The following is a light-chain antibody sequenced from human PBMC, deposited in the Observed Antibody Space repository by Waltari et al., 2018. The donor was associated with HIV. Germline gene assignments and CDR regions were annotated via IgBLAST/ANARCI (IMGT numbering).Light chain of an antibody. CDR3: AAWDVSLNGLV. CDR2: SND. V-gene: IGLV1-44*01. J-gene: IGLJ2*01. CDR1: RSNIGSKT. Sequence: QSVLTQPPSASGTPGQRVTIYCSGSRSNIGSKTVNCYQQLPGTAPKLLIYSNDQRPSGVPDRFSGSKSGTSASLSISCLQSEDEAGYYCAAWDVSLNGLVFGGGTKLTVL.